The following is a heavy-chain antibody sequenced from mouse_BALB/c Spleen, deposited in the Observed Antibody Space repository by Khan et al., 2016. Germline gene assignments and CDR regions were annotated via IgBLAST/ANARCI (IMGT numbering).Heavy chain of an antibody. V-gene: IGHV2-9*02. CDR3: ARDDQDFDAWFAS. CDR2: IWAGGST. J-gene: IGHJ3*01. Sequence: QVQLMESGPGLVAPSQSLSITCTVSGFSLTNSGVHWVRQPPRKGLDWLGVIWAGGSTDYNSALMSRLSITRDTTQNQVFLKMNSLQTDDTAMYSCARDDQDFDAWFASWGQGTLVTVSS. CDR1: GFSLTNSG.